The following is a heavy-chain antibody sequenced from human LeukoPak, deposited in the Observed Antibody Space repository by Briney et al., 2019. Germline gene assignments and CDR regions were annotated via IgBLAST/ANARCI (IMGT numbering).Heavy chain of an antibody. CDR2: IYYSGST. D-gene: IGHD6-13*01. CDR1: GGSISSYY. J-gene: IGHJ4*02. V-gene: IGHV4-59*08. CDR3: ARAGIAAAGNDFDY. Sequence: PSETLSLTCTVSGGSISSYYWSWIRQPPGKGLEWIGYIYYSGSTNYNPSLKSRVTISVDTSKNQFSLKLSSVTAADTAVYYCARAGIAAAGNDFDYWGQGTLVTVSS.